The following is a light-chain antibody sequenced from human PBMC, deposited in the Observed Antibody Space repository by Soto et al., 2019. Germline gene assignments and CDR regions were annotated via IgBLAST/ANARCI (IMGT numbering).Light chain of an antibody. CDR2: KAS. V-gene: IGKV1-5*03. CDR3: QHYNSYSEA. J-gene: IGKJ1*01. Sequence: DIQMTQSPSTLSGSVGDRVTITCRASQTISSWLAWYQQKPGKAPKLLIYKASTLKSGVPSRFSGSGSGTEFTLTIRSLQPDDFETYYCQHYNSYSEAFGQGTKVELK. CDR1: QTISSW.